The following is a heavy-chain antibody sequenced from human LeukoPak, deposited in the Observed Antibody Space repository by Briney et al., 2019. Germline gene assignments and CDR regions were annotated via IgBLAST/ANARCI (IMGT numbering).Heavy chain of an antibody. CDR1: GFTFSEYW. V-gene: IGHV3-23*01. CDR3: AKSGGYYFDY. Sequence: GGSLRLSCAASGFTFSEYWMSWLRQAPGKGLEWVSAISGSGGSTYYADSVKGRFTISRDNSKNTLYLQMNSLRAEDTAVYYCAKSGGYYFDYWGQGTLVTVSS. D-gene: IGHD1-1*01. J-gene: IGHJ4*02. CDR2: ISGSGGST.